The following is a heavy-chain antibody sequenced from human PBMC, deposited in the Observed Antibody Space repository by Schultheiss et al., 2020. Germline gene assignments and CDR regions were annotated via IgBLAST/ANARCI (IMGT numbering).Heavy chain of an antibody. CDR3: AKGFGSSWYSHWFDP. CDR1: GFTFDDYA. CDR2: ISWNSGSI. Sequence: GGSLRLSCAASGFTFDDYAMHWVRQAPGKGLEWVSGISWNSGSIGYADSVKGRFTISRDNAKNSLYLQMNSLRAEDTALYYCAKGFGSSWYSHWFDPWGQGTLVTVSS. D-gene: IGHD6-13*01. V-gene: IGHV3-9*01. J-gene: IGHJ5*02.